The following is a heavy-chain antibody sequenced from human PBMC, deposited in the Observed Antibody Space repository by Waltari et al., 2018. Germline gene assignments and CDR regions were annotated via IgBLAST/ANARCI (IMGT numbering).Heavy chain of an antibody. CDR2: IYHSGST. J-gene: IGHJ6*02. D-gene: IGHD1-7*01. V-gene: IGHV4-38-2*02. CDR1: GYSISSGYY. CDR3: ARGQLELGYGMDV. Sequence: QVQLQESGPGLVKPSETLSLTCTVSGYSISSGYYWGWIRQPPGKGLEWIGSIYHSGSTYYNPSLKSRVTISVDTSKNQFSLKLSSVTAADTAVYYCARGQLELGYGMDVWGQGTTVTVSS.